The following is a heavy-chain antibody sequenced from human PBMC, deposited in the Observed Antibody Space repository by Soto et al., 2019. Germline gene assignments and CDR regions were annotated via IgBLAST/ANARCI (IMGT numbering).Heavy chain of an antibody. J-gene: IGHJ3*02. Sequence: ASVXVSCKACGYSFTSYGISWVRQAPGKGLEWMGWISAYNGNTNYAQKLQGRVTMTTDKSTSTAYMELRSLRSEDTAVYYCARVRYYDSSGYYINDDFDIWGQGTMVTVSS. D-gene: IGHD3-22*01. CDR2: ISAYNGNT. CDR3: ARVRYYDSSGYYINDDFDI. V-gene: IGHV1-18*01. CDR1: GYSFTSYG.